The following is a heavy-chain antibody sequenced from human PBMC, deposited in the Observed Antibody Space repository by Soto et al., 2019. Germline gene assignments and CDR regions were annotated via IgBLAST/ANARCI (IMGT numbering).Heavy chain of an antibody. D-gene: IGHD3-16*01. V-gene: IGHV4-59*01. CDR2: IYYSGST. CDR1: GGSISSYY. CDR3: ARTTLHLGELPPFGYFDY. J-gene: IGHJ4*02. Sequence: PSETLSLTCTVSGGSISSYYWSWIRQPPGKGLEWIGYIYYSGSTNYNPSLKSRVTISVDTSKNQFSLKLSSVTAADTAVYYCARTTLHLGELPPFGYFDYWGQGTLVTVSS.